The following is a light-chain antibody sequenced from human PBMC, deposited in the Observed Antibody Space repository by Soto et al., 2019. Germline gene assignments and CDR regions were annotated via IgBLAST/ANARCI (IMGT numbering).Light chain of an antibody. V-gene: IGLV2-14*01. CDR2: DVS. J-gene: IGLJ2*01. Sequence: QAVVTQPASVSGSPGQSITISCTGTSSDVGGYNYVSWYQQHPGKAPKLMIYDVSNRPSGVSNRFSGSKSGNTASLTISGLQAEDEADYYCRSYTSSSIPVVFGGGTQLTVL. CDR3: RSYTSSSIPVV. CDR1: SSDVGGYNY.